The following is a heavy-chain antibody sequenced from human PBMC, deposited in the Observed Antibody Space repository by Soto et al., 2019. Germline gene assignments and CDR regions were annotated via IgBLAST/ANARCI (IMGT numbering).Heavy chain of an antibody. D-gene: IGHD4-17*01. CDR3: AKDYWYGEYLVWRY. CDR2: ISDSGGST. J-gene: IGHJ4*01. Sequence: GGSLRLSCAVSGFTFSSYAMSWVRQAPRKGPEWVSAISDSGGSTYYADTVKGRFTVSRDNSKNTLYLQMNNVRAEDTAVYYCAKDYWYGEYLVWRYCAHGTLVTVSS. V-gene: IGHV3-23*01. CDR1: GFTFSSYA.